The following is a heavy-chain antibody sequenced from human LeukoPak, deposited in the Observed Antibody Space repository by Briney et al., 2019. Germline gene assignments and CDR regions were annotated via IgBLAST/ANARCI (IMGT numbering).Heavy chain of an antibody. J-gene: IGHJ4*02. D-gene: IGHD4-23*01. V-gene: IGHV3-53*01. CDR2: IYSGGST. Sequence: GGSLRLSCAASGFTVSSNYMTWVRQAPGKGLEWVSVIYSGGSTYSADSVKGRFTISRDNSKNTLYLQMNSLRAEDTAVYYCARDRSSGNSLYFDYWGQGTLVTVSS. CDR3: ARDRSSGNSLYFDY. CDR1: GFTVSSNY.